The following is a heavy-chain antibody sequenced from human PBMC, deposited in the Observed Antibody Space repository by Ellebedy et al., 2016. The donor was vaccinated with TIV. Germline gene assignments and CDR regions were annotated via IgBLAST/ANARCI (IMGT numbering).Heavy chain of an antibody. J-gene: IGHJ3*02. CDR3: ARVVWQQPVSYAFDI. Sequence: MPSETLSLTCAVYGGSISPYYWSWIRQPPGKGLEWIGYSYYSGGTNYNPSLKSRVTISVDTSKNHFSLRLTSVTAADTAVYYCARVVWQQPVSYAFDIWGQGTMVTVSS. V-gene: IGHV4-59*01. CDR1: GGSISPYY. D-gene: IGHD6-13*01. CDR2: SYYSGGT.